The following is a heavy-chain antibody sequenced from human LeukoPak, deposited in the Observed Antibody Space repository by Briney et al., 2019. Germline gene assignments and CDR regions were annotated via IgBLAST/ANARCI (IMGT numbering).Heavy chain of an antibody. D-gene: IGHD3-3*01. V-gene: IGHV1-8*01. CDR2: MNPNSGNT. Sequence: ASVKVSCKASGYTFTSYDINWVRQATGQGLEWKGWMNPNSGNTGYAQKFQGRVTMTRNTSISTAYMELSSLRSEDTAVYYCARVLGKSTIFGVVRGPKRFDPWGQGTLVTVSS. CDR3: ARVLGKSTIFGVVRGPKRFDP. CDR1: GYTFTSYD. J-gene: IGHJ5*02.